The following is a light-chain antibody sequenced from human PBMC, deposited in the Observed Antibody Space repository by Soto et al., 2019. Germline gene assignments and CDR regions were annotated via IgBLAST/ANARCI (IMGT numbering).Light chain of an antibody. V-gene: IGLV1-47*01. CDR1: SSNIGSNY. Sequence: QSVLAQPPSASGTPGQRVTICCSGSSSNIGSNYVYWYQQLPGTAPKLLIYRNNQRPSGVPDRFSGSKSGTSASLAISGLRSEDEADYYCAAWDDSLSGRVVFGGGTQLT. J-gene: IGLJ2*01. CDR2: RNN. CDR3: AAWDDSLSGRVV.